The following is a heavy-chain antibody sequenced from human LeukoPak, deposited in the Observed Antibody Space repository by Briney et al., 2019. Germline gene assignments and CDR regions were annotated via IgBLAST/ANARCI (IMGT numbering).Heavy chain of an antibody. D-gene: IGHD3-3*01. J-gene: IGHJ5*02. CDR3: ARDSRGQIFGVDFNWFDP. V-gene: IGHV4-34*01. CDR1: GFTVSSNY. CDR2: INHSGST. Sequence: PGGSLRLSCAASGFTVSSNYMSWVRQAPGKGLEWIGEINHSGSTNYNPSLKSRVTISVDTSKNQFSLKLSSVTPADTAVYYCARDSRGQIFGVDFNWFDPWGQGTLVTVSS.